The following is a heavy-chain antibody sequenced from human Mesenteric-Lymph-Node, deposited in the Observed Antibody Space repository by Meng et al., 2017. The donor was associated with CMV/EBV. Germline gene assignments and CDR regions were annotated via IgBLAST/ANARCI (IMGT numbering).Heavy chain of an antibody. CDR1: GFTFSDHY. CDR2: TRNKANSYTT. V-gene: IGHV3-72*01. CDR3: ARVPSGSYYYGMDV. D-gene: IGHD1-26*01. Sequence: GESLKISCAASGFTFSDHYMDWVRQAPGKGLEWVGRTRNKANSYTTEYAASVKGRFTISRDDSKNSLYLQMNSLKTEDTAVYYCARVPSGSYYYGMDVWGQGTTVTVSS. J-gene: IGHJ6*02.